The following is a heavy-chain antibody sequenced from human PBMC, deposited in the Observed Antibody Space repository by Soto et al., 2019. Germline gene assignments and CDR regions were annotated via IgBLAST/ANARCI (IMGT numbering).Heavy chain of an antibody. Sequence: SQTLLLTCAISWDRVSSNSAAWNWIRPSPSRGLEWLGRTYYRSKWYNDYAVSVKSRITINPDTSKNQFSLQLNSVTPEDTAVYYCARVGSLGNPLPNYYYYMDVWGKGTTVTVSS. CDR2: TYYRSKWYN. J-gene: IGHJ6*03. CDR3: ARVGSLGNPLPNYYYYMDV. V-gene: IGHV6-1*01. D-gene: IGHD2-15*01. CDR1: WDRVSSNSAA.